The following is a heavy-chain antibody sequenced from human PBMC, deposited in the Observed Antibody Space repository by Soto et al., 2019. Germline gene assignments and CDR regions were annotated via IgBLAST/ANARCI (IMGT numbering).Heavy chain of an antibody. CDR1: GFTFTTYA. J-gene: IGHJ3*02. CDR2: ILSDGIRK. CDR3: ARTAVSRTVDTFDI. Sequence: QVQLVESGGGVVQPGRSLRLSCAASGFTFTTYAMHWLRQAPGEGLEWVAVILSDGIRKYQVDSVRGRFAISRDNSKNMVYLQINSLRAEDTALYYCARTAVSRTVDTFDIWGQGTMVTVSA. V-gene: IGHV3-30*09. D-gene: IGHD2-21*02.